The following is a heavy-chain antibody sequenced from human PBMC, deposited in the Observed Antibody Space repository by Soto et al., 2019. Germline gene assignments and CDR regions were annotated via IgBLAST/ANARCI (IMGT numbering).Heavy chain of an antibody. V-gene: IGHV4-30-2*01. Sequence: PSDTLSLTCASSGDSVKSSDCSGIRQPPGKGLEWLGYLYESGSTVYNPPLSNRVTISGDRSTNQFSLKLTSVTAADTAVYYCASFGAVIQTYGMDVWGQGTMVTVSS. CDR2: LYESGST. J-gene: IGHJ6*02. CDR1: GDSVKSSD. CDR3: ASFGAVIQTYGMDV. D-gene: IGHD3-3*01.